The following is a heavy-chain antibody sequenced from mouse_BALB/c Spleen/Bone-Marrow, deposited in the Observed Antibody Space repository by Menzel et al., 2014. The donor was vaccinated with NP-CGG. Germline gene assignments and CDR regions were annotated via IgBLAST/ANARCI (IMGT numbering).Heavy chain of an antibody. J-gene: IGHJ3*01. CDR2: IDPANGNT. D-gene: IGHD2-14*01. V-gene: IGHV14-3*02. Sequence: VTLKVCGAELVKPGASVKLSCTASGFNIKDTYMHWVKQRPEQGLEWIGRIDPANGNTKYDPKFQGKATITADTSSNTAYLQLSSLTSEDTAVYYCAAYYRYLAWFAYWGQGTLVTVSA. CDR1: GFNIKDTY. CDR3: AAYYRYLAWFAY.